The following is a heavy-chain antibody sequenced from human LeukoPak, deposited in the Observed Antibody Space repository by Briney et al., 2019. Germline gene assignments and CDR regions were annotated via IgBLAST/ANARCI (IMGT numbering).Heavy chain of an antibody. J-gene: IGHJ4*02. CDR2: INHSGST. CDR1: GGSFSDYY. D-gene: IGHD3-16*02. CDR3: ARGVNEHWWSYRYTMMYYFDY. V-gene: IGHV4-34*01. Sequence: SETLSLTCAVYGGSFSDYYWSWIRQPPGKGLEWIGEINHSGSTNYNPSLKSRGTISVDTSKKQFSLKLGSVTAADTAVYYCARGVNEHWWSYRYTMMYYFDYWGQGTLVSVSS.